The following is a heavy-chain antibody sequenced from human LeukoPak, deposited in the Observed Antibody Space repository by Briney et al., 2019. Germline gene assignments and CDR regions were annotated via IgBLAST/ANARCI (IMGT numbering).Heavy chain of an antibody. J-gene: IGHJ4*02. CDR1: GYIFTSYW. CDR2: IYPGDSDT. D-gene: IGHD3-22*01. CDR3: ARLKGYYDSSGSLFDY. Sequence: GESLKISCKGSGYIFTSYWIGWVRQMPGKGLEWIGIIYPGDSDTRYSPSFQGQVTISADKSISTAYLQWSSLKASDTAMYYCARLKGYYDSSGSLFDYWGQGTLVTVSS. V-gene: IGHV5-51*01.